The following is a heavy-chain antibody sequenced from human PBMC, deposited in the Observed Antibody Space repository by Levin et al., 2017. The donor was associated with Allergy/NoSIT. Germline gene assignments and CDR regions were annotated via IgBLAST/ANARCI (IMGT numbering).Heavy chain of an antibody. V-gene: IGHV4-34*01. CDR1: GGSFSGYY. D-gene: IGHD2/OR15-2a*01. Sequence: PLETLSLTCAVYGGSFSGYYWSWIRQPPGKGLEWIGEINHSGSTNYNPSLKSRVTISVDTSKNQFSLKLSSVTAADTAVYYCARGGSTRRRNWFDPWGQGTLVTVSS. J-gene: IGHJ5*02. CDR3: ARGGSTRRRNWFDP. CDR2: INHSGST.